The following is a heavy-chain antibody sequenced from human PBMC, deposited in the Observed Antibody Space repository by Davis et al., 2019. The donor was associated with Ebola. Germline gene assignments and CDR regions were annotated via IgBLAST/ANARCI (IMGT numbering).Heavy chain of an antibody. CDR1: GYTFTGYY. Sequence: AASVQVSCKASGYTFTGYYMHWVRQAPGQGLEWMGWINPNSGGTNYAQKFQGWVTMTRDPSISTAYMELSRLRSDDTAVYYCARPPCTSCSMDVWGQGTTVTVSS. J-gene: IGHJ6*02. CDR3: ARPPCTSCSMDV. CDR2: INPNSGGT. D-gene: IGHD2-2*01. V-gene: IGHV1-2*04.